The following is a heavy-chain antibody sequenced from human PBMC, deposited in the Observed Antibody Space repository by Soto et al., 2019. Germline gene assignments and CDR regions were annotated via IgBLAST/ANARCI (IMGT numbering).Heavy chain of an antibody. J-gene: IGHJ4*02. CDR2: IVCDASGI. Sequence: PGGSLRLSCAAYGFTFSTYAMNWVRQAPGKGLEWVAVIVCDASGIDYADSVKGRFTISRDNSKNTLYLQMTSLRVEDTATYFCAKDLRPDGRYDLDYWGQGTLVTVSS. D-gene: IGHD3-3*01. CDR3: AKDLRPDGRYDLDY. CDR1: GFTFSTYA. V-gene: IGHV3-23*01.